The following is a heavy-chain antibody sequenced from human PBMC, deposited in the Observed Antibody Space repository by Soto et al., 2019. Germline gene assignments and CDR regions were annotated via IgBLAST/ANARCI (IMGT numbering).Heavy chain of an antibody. D-gene: IGHD2-8*01. Sequence: SETLSLTCTVSGTSISSYYWSWIRQPPGKGLEWIANIHYSGTTNYNPSLASRVTLSVDTSKNQFSLKMTSVTAADRAMYFCARYNSYAIDFWGQGALVTVSS. CDR3: ARYNSYAIDF. CDR2: IHYSGTT. CDR1: GTSISSYY. J-gene: IGHJ4*02. V-gene: IGHV4-59*01.